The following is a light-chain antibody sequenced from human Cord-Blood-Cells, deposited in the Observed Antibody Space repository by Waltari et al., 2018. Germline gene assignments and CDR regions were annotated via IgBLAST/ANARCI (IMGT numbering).Light chain of an antibody. V-gene: IGLV2-23*02. CDR3: CSYAGSSTYVV. CDR2: EVS. CDR1: SRDVGSYNL. Sequence: QTALTPPASVSGSPGQSITIPCNGTSRDVGSYNLVSWYRHHPGKAPKLMIYEVSKRPSGVSNRFSGSKSGNTASLTISGLQAEDEADYYCCSYAGSSTYVVFGGGTKLTVL. J-gene: IGLJ2*01.